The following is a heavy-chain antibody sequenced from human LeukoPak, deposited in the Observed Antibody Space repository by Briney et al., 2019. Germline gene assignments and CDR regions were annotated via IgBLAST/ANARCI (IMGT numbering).Heavy chain of an antibody. Sequence: ASVKVSCKASGYTFTNYEINWVREATGQGLEWMGWMNPDSGDTAYAQKFQGRITMTRSTSITTAYMELSSLRSEDTAVYYCARGLGTYDSSELTWPMISFWGQGTLVTVSS. D-gene: IGHD3-22*01. CDR1: GYTFTNYE. J-gene: IGHJ4*02. CDR3: ARGLGTYDSSELTWPMISF. CDR2: MNPDSGDT. V-gene: IGHV1-8*01.